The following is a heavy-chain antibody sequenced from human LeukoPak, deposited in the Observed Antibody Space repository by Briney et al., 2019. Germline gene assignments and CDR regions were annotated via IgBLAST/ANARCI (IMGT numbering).Heavy chain of an antibody. CDR1: GFTFNNYA. CDR3: ANEGSLGGDYGDYPVLDI. Sequence: GGSLRLSCAASGFTFNNYAMNWVRQAPGKGLEWVSGISGSGTSTFYADSVKGRFTISRDNSENTLYLQMNSLRAEDTAVYYCANEGSLGGDYGDYPVLDIWGRGTMVTVSS. D-gene: IGHD4-17*01. V-gene: IGHV3-23*01. CDR2: ISGSGTST. J-gene: IGHJ3*02.